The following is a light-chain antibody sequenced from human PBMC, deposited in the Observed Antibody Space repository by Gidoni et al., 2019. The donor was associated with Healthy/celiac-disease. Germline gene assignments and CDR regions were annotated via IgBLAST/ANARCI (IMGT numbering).Light chain of an antibody. CDR3: CSYAGSFGVV. J-gene: IGLJ2*01. Sequence: QSALTQPASVSGSPGQSITISCTGTSSDVGSYNLASWYQQDPGNGPKLMIYEGSKRPSGVSNGFSGSKSGNTASLTRSGRQAEDEADYYCCSYAGSFGVVFGGGTKLTVL. CDR2: EGS. CDR1: SSDVGSYNL. V-gene: IGLV2-23*01.